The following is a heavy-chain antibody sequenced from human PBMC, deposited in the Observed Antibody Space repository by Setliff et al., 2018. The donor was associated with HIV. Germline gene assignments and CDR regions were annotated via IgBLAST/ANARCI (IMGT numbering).Heavy chain of an antibody. Sequence: GASVKVSCKASGYTFSTYAISWVRQAPGQGLEWMGWISTYNGNTRYAQKVQGRVTMTTDTSTSTAYMELRSLRSDDTAVYYCASKVYCTNGVCLDAFDIWGQGTMVTVSS. V-gene: IGHV1-18*01. D-gene: IGHD2-8*01. CDR2: ISTYNGNT. CDR3: ASKVYCTNGVCLDAFDI. CDR1: GYTFSTYA. J-gene: IGHJ3*02.